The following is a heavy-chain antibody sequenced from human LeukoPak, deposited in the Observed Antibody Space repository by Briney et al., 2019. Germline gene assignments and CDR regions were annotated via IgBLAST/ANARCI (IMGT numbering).Heavy chain of an antibody. CDR1: GGSISSYY. J-gene: IGHJ2*01. CDR3: ARGDTAMADWYFDL. V-gene: IGHV4-59*12. Sequence: PSETLFLTCTVSGGSISSYYWSWIRQPPGKGLEWIGYIYYSGSTNYNPSLKSRVTMSVDTSKNQFSLKLSSVTAADTAVYYCARGDTAMADWYFDLWGRGTLVTVSS. D-gene: IGHD5-18*01. CDR2: IYYSGST.